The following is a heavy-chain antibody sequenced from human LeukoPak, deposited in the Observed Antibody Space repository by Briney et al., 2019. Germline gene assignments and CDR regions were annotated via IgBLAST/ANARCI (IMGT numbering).Heavy chain of an antibody. CDR2: INPSGGST. Sequence: ASVKVSCKASGYTFTSYYMHWVRQAPGQGLEWMGLINPSGGSTSYAQKFQGRVTMTRDTSTSTVYMELSSLRSEDTAVYYCARGAVDTAMDPDFDYWGQGTLVTVSS. J-gene: IGHJ4*02. CDR3: ARGAVDTAMDPDFDY. V-gene: IGHV1-46*01. D-gene: IGHD5-18*01. CDR1: GYTFTSYY.